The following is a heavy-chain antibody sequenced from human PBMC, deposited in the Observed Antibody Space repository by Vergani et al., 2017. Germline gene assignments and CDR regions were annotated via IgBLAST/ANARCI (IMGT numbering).Heavy chain of an antibody. J-gene: IGHJ6*03. CDR2: IWSDGSNK. CDR1: GFTFSSYG. D-gene: IGHD3-22*01. CDR3: ARVGYDSSYYYYMDV. V-gene: IGHV3-33*08. Sequence: VQLLESGGGLVQPGGSLRLSCAASGFTFSSYGMHWVRQAPGKGLEWMAVIWSDGSNKYYADSVKGRFTISRDNSKNTLYLQLNSLRAEDTAVYYCARVGYDSSYYYYMDVWGKGTTVTVSS.